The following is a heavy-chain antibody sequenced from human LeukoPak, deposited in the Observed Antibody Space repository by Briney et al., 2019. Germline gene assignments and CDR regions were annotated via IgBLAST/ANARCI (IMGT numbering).Heavy chain of an antibody. Sequence: SETLSLTCTVSGGSITSSSYYWGWIRQPPGNGLEWIGSIYYSGSTYYNPSLKSRVTISVDTSKNQFSLKLSSVTAADTAVYYCARVTYYYYYMDVWGKGTTVTVSS. J-gene: IGHJ6*03. V-gene: IGHV4-39*07. CDR3: ARVTYYYYYMDV. CDR1: GGSITSSSYY. CDR2: IYYSGST.